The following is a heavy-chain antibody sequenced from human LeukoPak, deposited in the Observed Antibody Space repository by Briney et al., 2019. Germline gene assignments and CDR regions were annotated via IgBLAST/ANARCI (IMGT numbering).Heavy chain of an antibody. D-gene: IGHD1-26*01. CDR2: ISGSGGST. CDR3: AKDLTWGATER. V-gene: IGHV3-23*01. J-gene: IGHJ4*02. Sequence: GGSMRLSCAASGFTFSSYGMSWVRQAPGKGLEWVSTISGSGGSTYYADSVKGRFTISRENSTNMLYLQMNSLRAEDTAVYYCAKDLTWGATERWGQGTLVTVSS. CDR1: GFTFSSYG.